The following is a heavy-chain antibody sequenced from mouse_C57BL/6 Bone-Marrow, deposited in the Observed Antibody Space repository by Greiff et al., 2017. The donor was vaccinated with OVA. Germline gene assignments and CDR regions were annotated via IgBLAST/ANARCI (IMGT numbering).Heavy chain of an antibody. D-gene: IGHD2-2*01. CDR2: INPNNGGT. J-gene: IGHJ3*01. V-gene: IGHV1-26*01. Sequence: EVQLQQSGPELVKPGASVKISCKASGYTFTDYYMNWVKQSHGKSLEWIGDINPNNGGTSYNQKFKGKATLTVDKSSSTAYMELRSLTSEDSAVDYCARSKVVTTRAWFAYWGQGTLVTVSA. CDR1: GYTFTDYY. CDR3: ARSKVVTTRAWFAY.